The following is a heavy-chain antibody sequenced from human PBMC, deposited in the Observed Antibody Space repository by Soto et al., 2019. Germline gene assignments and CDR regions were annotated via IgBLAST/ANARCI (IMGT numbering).Heavy chain of an antibody. CDR3: AAGTTVVVVAATPLDGYFGMDV. J-gene: IGHJ6*02. V-gene: IGHV1-58*01. CDR1: GFTFTSST. D-gene: IGHD2-15*01. CDR2: IVVGSGNT. Sequence: QMQLVQSGPEVKKPGTSVKVSCKASGFTFTSSTVRWVRQARGQRLEWIGWIVVGSGNTNYAQKFQEGVTLTREMSTTTAYMELSSLRSEDTAVDYCAAGTTVVVVAATPLDGYFGMDVWGQGTTVTVSS.